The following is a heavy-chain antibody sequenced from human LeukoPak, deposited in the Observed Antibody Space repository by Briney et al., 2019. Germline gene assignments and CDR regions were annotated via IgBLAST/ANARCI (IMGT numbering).Heavy chain of an antibody. V-gene: IGHV4-59*01. D-gene: IGHD3-3*01. J-gene: IGHJ4*02. CDR3: ARVGRYDFWSGVDYFDY. Sequence: SETLSLTCTVSGGSISSYYWSWIRQPPGKGLEWIGYIYYSGSTNYNPSLKSRVTISVDTSKKQFSQKLSSVTAADTAVYYCARVGRYDFWSGVDYFDYWGQGTLVTVSS. CDR1: GGSISSYY. CDR2: IYYSGST.